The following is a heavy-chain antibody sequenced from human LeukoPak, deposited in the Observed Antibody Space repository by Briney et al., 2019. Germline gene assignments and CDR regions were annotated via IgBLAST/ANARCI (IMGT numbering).Heavy chain of an antibody. V-gene: IGHV4-59*01. CDR2: IYYSGST. CDR3: ARTPPYGSGSYYKWGAFDI. CDR1: GGSISSYY. J-gene: IGHJ3*02. D-gene: IGHD3-10*01. Sequence: PSETLSLTCTVSGGSISSYYWSWIRQPPGKGLEWIGYIYYSGSTNYNPSLKSRVTTSVDTSKNQFSLKLSSVTTADTAVYYCARTPPYGSGSYYKWGAFDIWGQGTMVTVSS.